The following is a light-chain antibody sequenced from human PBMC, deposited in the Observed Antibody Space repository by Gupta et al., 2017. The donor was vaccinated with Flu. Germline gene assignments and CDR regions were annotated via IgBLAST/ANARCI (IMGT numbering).Light chain of an antibody. CDR1: QSVSSY. CDR2: DAS. CDR3: QQRSNWFSIT. J-gene: IGKJ5*01. Sequence: EIVLTQSPATLSLSPGERATLSCRASQSVSSYLAWYQQKPGQAPRLLIYDASNRATGIPARFSGSGSGTDFTLTISSREPEDFAVYYCQQRSNWFSITFGQGTRLEIK. V-gene: IGKV3-11*01.